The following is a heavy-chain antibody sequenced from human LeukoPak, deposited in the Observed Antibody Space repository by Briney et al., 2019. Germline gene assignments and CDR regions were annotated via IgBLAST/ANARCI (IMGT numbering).Heavy chain of an antibody. CDR1: GGSISSYY. V-gene: IGHV4-59*12. CDR3: ARRQGGFWSGYYPKPEYFDY. CDR2: IYYSGST. J-gene: IGHJ4*02. D-gene: IGHD3-3*01. Sequence: SETLSLTCTVSGGSISSYYWSWIRQPPGKGLEWIGYIYYSGSTNYNPSLKSRVTISVDTSKNQFSLKLSSVTAADTAVYYCARRQGGFWSGYYPKPEYFDYWGQGTLVTVSS.